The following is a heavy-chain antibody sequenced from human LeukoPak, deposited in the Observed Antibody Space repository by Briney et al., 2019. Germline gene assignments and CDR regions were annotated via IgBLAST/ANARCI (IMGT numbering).Heavy chain of an antibody. CDR2: INPSGGST. D-gene: IGHD2-2*01. J-gene: IGHJ4*02. CDR1: RYTFTNFY. CDR3: ARGYCSSTNCLPGGY. V-gene: IGHV1-46*01. Sequence: ASVKVSCKASRYTFTNFYIHWLRQAPAQGLEWMGMINPSGGSTSYAQTFQGRVTTTRDTSTSTVHMELSSLRSEDTALYYCARGYCSSTNCLPGGYWGQGTLVTVSS.